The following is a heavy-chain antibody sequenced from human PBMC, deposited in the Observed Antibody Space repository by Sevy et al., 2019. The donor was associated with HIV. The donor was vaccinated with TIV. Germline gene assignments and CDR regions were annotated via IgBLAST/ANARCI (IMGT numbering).Heavy chain of an antibody. CDR3: ARAEYYYRSGSYSFGDAFDI. Sequence: ASVKVSCKASGGTFSSYAISWVRQAPGQGLEWMGRIIPILGIANYAQKFQGRVTITADKSTSTAYMEMSSLRSEDTAVYYCARAEYYYRSGSYSFGDAFDIWGQGTMVTVSS. J-gene: IGHJ3*02. CDR2: IIPILGIA. CDR1: GGTFSSYA. D-gene: IGHD3-10*01. V-gene: IGHV1-69*04.